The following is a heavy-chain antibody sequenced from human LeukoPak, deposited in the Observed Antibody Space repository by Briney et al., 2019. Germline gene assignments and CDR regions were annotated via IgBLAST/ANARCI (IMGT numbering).Heavy chain of an antibody. CDR1: GVSISSSNSY. CDR3: ARDRDSRRGAPWGYYYYYYMDV. Sequence: PSETLSLTCTVSGVSISSSNSYWGWIRQPPGKGLEWIGSIYYSGNTYYNASLKSQVSISIDTSKNQFSLKLTSVTAADTAVYYCARDRDSRRGAPWGYYYYYYMDVWGKGTTVTVSS. J-gene: IGHJ6*03. V-gene: IGHV4-39*02. D-gene: IGHD7-27*01. CDR2: IYYSGNT.